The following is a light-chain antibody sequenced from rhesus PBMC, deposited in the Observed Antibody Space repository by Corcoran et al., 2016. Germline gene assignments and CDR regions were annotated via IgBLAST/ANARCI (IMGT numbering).Light chain of an antibody. CDR1: QDINKE. CDR2: AAS. CDR3: LQDSATPYS. J-gene: IGKJ2*01. Sequence: DIQMTQSPSSLSASVGDRVTVTCRASQDINKELTWYQQKPGKAPTLLIYAASSLQTGVSSRVSGRGSGTDFTLTFSSLQPEDVATYRCLQDSATPYSFGQGAKVEIK. V-gene: IGKV1-94*01.